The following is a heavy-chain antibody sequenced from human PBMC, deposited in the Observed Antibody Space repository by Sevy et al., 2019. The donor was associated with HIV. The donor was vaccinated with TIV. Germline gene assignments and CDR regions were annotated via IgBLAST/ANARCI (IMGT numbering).Heavy chain of an antibody. CDR2: IYYSGST. CDR3: ARRGGYYDSSGYYPYYFDY. D-gene: IGHD3-22*01. Sequence: SETLSLTCTVSGGSISSSSYYWGWIRQPPGKGLEWIGSIYYSGSTYYNPSLKSRVTISVDTSKNRFSLKLSSVTAAETAVYYCARRGGYYDSSGYYPYYFDYWGQGTLVTVSS. J-gene: IGHJ4*02. V-gene: IGHV4-39*01. CDR1: GGSISSSSYY.